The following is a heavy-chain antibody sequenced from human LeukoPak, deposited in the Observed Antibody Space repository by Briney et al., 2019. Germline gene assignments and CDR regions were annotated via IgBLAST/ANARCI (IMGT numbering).Heavy chain of an antibody. CDR2: IYSGGST. V-gene: IGHV3-66*04. J-gene: IGHJ4*02. D-gene: IGHD4-23*01. CDR3: ARHPSWGGNSEYYFDY. Sequence: PGGSLRLSCAASGFIFSSYAMGWVRQAPGKGLEWVSVIYSGGSTYYADSVKGRFTISRDNSKNTLYLQMNSLRAEDTAVYYCARHPSWGGNSEYYFDYWGQGTLVTVSS. CDR1: GFIFSSYA.